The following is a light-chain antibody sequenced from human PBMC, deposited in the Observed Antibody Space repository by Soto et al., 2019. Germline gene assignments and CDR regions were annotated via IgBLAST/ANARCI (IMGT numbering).Light chain of an antibody. CDR3: QQYGSSPWT. J-gene: IGKJ1*01. CDR1: QSVNNNY. Sequence: EIVLTQSPGTLSGSPGERAALSCRASQSVNNNYLAWYQQNPGQAPRLLIYGASNRAAGIPDRFSGSGSGTDFTLTISRLEPEDFAVYFCQQYGSSPWTFGQGTKVEIK. CDR2: GAS. V-gene: IGKV3-20*01.